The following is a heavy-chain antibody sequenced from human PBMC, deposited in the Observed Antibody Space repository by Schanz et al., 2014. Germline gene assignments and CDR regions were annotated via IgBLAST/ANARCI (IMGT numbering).Heavy chain of an antibody. CDR3: AKHLYQYNYYGMDV. V-gene: IGHV3-23*04. D-gene: IGHD2-2*02. CDR1: GFSFSTHA. Sequence: EVQLVESGGGLVQPGGSLRLSCAASGFSFSTHAMSWVRQAPGQGLEWVSGINTSGGSRYYAESVKGRFTISRDNSKNTLSLQLNSLRADDTAVYYCAKHLYQYNYYGMDVWGQGTTVTVSS. CDR2: INTSGGSR. J-gene: IGHJ6*02.